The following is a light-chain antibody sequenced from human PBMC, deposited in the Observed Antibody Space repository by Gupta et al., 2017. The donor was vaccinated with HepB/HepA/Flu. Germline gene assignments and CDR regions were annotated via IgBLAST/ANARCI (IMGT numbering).Light chain of an antibody. CDR2: DVS. J-gene: IGLJ3*02. V-gene: IGLV2-14*03. CDR1: RNDVGRYSF. Sequence: QSDLTQPASMSASPGQSISISCTGTRNDVGRYSFVSWYQQHPAKAPKLLIYDVSYRPSGISDRVSGSKSENTASLTISGLQPEDEADYYCSSFTPNRTWVFGGGTKLTVL. CDR3: SSFTPNRTWV.